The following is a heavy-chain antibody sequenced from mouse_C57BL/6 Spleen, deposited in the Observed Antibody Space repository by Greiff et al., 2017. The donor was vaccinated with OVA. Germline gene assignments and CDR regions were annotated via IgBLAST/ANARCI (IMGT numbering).Heavy chain of an antibody. CDR3: ARAGGIYDGYYGWYFDV. D-gene: IGHD2-3*01. Sequence: QVQLQQPGAELVKPGASVKLSCKASGYTFTSYWMHWVKQRPGQGLEWIGMIHPNRGSTNYNEKFKSKATLTVDKSSSTAYMQLSSLTSEDSAVYYCARAGGIYDGYYGWYFDVWGTGTTVTVSS. CDR2: IHPNRGST. J-gene: IGHJ1*03. CDR1: GYTFTSYW. V-gene: IGHV1-64*01.